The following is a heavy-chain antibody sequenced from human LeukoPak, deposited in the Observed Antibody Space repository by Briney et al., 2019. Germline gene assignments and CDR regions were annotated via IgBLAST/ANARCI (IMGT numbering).Heavy chain of an antibody. CDR3: AAQLASDAFDI. CDR2: IYYSGST. CDR1: GGSMSSYY. D-gene: IGHD2-2*01. J-gene: IGHJ3*02. V-gene: IGHV4-59*08. Sequence: WETLSLTGTVSGGSMSSYYWSWIRQPPGKGLEWIGYIYYSGSTNYNPSLKSRVTISVDTSKNQFSLKLSSVTAADTAVYYCAAQLASDAFDIWGQGTMVTVSS.